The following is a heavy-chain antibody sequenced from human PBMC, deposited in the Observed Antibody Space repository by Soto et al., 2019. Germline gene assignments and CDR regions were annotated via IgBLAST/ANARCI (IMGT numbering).Heavy chain of an antibody. CDR1: GGSFSYYA. CDR2: IIPFSAAA. Sequence: QVQLVQSGAEVKKPGSSVRVSCKASGGSFSYYAISWVRQAPGQGLEWMGGIIPFSAAANYAQKFQGRVTITADESTRMVYMELSSLRPEDTAVYYCARSGEAYYDVLTGSYKGSWFDPWGQGTLVIVSS. CDR3: ARSGEAYYDVLTGSYKGSWFDP. V-gene: IGHV1-69*01. D-gene: IGHD3-9*01. J-gene: IGHJ5*02.